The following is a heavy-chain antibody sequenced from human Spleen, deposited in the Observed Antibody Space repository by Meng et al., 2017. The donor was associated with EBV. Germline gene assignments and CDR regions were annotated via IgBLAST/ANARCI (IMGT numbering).Heavy chain of an antibody. CDR2: INHSGST. V-gene: IGHV4-34*01. D-gene: IGHD4-23*01. CDR3: ARALDYGGHHIDV. CDR1: GGSFSGYY. Sequence: QVELPQLCAGLLTPSETLSLTCAVYGGSFSGYYWSWIRQPPGKGLEWIGEINHSGSTNYNPSLKSRVTISVDTSKNQFSLKLSSVTAADTAVFYCARALDYGGHHIDVWGPGTLVTVSS. J-gene: IGHJ4*02.